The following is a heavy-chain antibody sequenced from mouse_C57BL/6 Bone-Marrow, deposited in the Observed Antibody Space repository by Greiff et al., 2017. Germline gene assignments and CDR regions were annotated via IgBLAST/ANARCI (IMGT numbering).Heavy chain of an antibody. CDR2: IWTGGGT. J-gene: IGHJ3*01. CDR1: GFSLTSYA. D-gene: IGHD2-1*01. CDR3: ARNRYGNYAWFAY. V-gene: IGHV2-9-1*01. Sequence: VKLQQSGPGLVAPSQSLSITCTVSGFSLTSYAISWVRQPPGKGLEWLGVIWTGGGTNYNSALKSRLSISKDNSKSQVFLKMNSLQTDDTARYYCARNRYGNYAWFAYWGQGTLVTVSA.